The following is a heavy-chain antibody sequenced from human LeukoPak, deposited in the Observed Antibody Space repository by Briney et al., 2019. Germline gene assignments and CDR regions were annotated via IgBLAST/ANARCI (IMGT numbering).Heavy chain of an antibody. CDR1: GGTFSSYA. Sequence: ASVKVSFKASGGTFSSYAISWVRQAPGQGLEWMGGIIPIFGTANYAQKFQGRVTITTDESTSTAYMELSSLRSEDTAVYYCATGRWLQLGYYYYYMDVWGKGTTVTVSS. V-gene: IGHV1-69*05. J-gene: IGHJ6*03. CDR3: ATGRWLQLGYYYYYMDV. CDR2: IIPIFGTA. D-gene: IGHD5-24*01.